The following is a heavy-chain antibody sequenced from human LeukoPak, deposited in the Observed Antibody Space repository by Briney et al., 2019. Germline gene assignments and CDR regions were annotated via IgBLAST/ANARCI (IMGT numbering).Heavy chain of an antibody. J-gene: IGHJ6*03. CDR3: ARVVYCSSTSCYPYYYYYMDV. CDR2: IYYSGST. CDR1: GGSISSSY. V-gene: IGHV4-59*01. D-gene: IGHD2-2*01. Sequence: SETLSLTCTVSGGSISSSYWSWIRQPPGKGLEWMGYIYYSGSTHYNPSLKSRLTISVDTSKNQFSLKLSSVTAADTAVYYCARVVYCSSTSCYPYYYYYMDVWGKGTTVTVSS.